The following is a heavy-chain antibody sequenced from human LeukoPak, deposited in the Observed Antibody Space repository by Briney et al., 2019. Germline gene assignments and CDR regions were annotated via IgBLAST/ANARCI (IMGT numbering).Heavy chain of an antibody. CDR2: ISYDGSNK. CDR3: ARVRGYSGYDLGYYFDY. V-gene: IGHV3-30-3*01. J-gene: IGHJ4*02. CDR1: GFTFSSYA. D-gene: IGHD5-12*01. Sequence: PGGSLRLSCAASGFTFSSYAMHWVRQAPGKGLEWVAVISYDGSNKYYADSVKGRFTISRDNSKNTLYLQMNSLRAEDTAVYYCARVRGYSGYDLGYYFDYWGQGTLVTVSS.